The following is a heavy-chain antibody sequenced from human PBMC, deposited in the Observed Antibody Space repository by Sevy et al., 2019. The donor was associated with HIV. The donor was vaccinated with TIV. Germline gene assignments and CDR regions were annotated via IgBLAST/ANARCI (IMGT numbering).Heavy chain of an antibody. CDR1: GFTFNIYS. CDR2: LSFGCGKI. D-gene: IGHD2-8*01. Sequence: GGSLRLSCAASGFTFNIYSMSWVRQTPGKGLEWVATLSFGCGKINHADSVKGRFTMSRDDSKNAVYLQMNNLRVEDTAIYYCAREGCTNLHDYWGQGTLVIVSS. CDR3: AREGCTNLHDY. V-gene: IGHV3-23*01. J-gene: IGHJ4*02.